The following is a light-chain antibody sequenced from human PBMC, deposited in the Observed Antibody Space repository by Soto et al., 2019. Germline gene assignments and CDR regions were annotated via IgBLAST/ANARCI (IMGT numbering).Light chain of an antibody. V-gene: IGKV1-5*03. CDR3: QQYNSYPYT. CDR2: YAS. J-gene: IGKJ2*01. CDR1: QSISTF. Sequence: DILMTQSPSALSASVGDRVTITCRASQSISTFLAWYQQKPGKAPNLLIYYASNLHSGVPSRFGGSGSGTEFSLTISTLQPDDFATYYCQQYNSYPYTFGQGTKLEIK.